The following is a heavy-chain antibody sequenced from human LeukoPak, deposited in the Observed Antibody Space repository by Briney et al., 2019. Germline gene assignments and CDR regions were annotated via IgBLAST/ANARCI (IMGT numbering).Heavy chain of an antibody. V-gene: IGHV3-15*01. Sequence: PGGSLRLSCAAAGFTFTNAWMSWVRQAPGKGLEWGGRIKSKTDGGTTDYGAPVNGRFTISRDDSKNTLYRQMNSLKTEDTAVYYCTTDYDILTGYYFGYWGQGTLVTVSS. CDR1: GFTFTNAW. CDR2: IKSKTDGGTT. D-gene: IGHD3-9*01. J-gene: IGHJ4*02. CDR3: TTDYDILTGYYFGY.